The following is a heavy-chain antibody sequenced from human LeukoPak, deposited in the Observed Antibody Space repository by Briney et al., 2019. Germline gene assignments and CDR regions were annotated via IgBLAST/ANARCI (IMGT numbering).Heavy chain of an antibody. Sequence: GGSLRLSCAASGFTFSSYWMSWVRQAPGKGLEWVSYISSSGSTIYYAGSVKGRFTVSRDNAKNSLWLQVNSLRAEDTAVYYCASNPSQGYFDSWGLGTLVTVSS. CDR1: GFTFSSYW. D-gene: IGHD1-14*01. V-gene: IGHV3-48*03. CDR2: ISSSGSTI. CDR3: ASNPSQGYFDS. J-gene: IGHJ4*02.